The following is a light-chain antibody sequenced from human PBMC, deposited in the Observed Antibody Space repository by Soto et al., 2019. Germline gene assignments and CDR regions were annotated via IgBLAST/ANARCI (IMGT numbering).Light chain of an antibody. CDR1: NIGSKS. Sequence: SYELTQPPSVSVAPGKTARITCGGNNIGSKSVHWYQQKPGQAPVLVIYYDSDRPSGIPERFSGSNSGNTATLTISRVEAGDEADYYCQVWDSSSDHPTIGSGTQLTVL. V-gene: IGLV3-21*04. CDR2: YDS. CDR3: QVWDSSSDHPT. J-gene: IGLJ6*01.